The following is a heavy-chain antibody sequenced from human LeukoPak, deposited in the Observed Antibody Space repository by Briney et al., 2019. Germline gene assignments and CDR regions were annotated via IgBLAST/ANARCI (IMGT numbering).Heavy chain of an antibody. J-gene: IGHJ1*01. D-gene: IGHD2-21*02. Sequence: GGSLRLSCVASGFTFNKCWMNWVRQAPGKGLEWVAHINPDGRDKYYVDSVKGRFTISRDNAENSLYLQMNSLRVEDTAVYYCTSWGDTTAEYFQRWGQGTLVTVSS. V-gene: IGHV3-7*01. CDR2: INPDGRDK. CDR1: GFTFNKCW. CDR3: TSWGDTTAEYFQR.